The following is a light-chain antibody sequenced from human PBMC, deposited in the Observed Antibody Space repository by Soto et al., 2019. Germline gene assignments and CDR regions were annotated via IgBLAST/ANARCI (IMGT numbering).Light chain of an antibody. J-gene: IGKJ5*01. CDR2: DAS. V-gene: IGKV3-11*01. Sequence: EIALTQTPGARSLSPGVKAIRSCRASQSVSRYLAWYQQKPGQAPSLLIYDASYRATGIPARFSGSGSGTDFTLTISSLEPEDFAIYYCQQRSKWITFGQGTRPEIK. CDR1: QSVSRY. CDR3: QQRSKWIT.